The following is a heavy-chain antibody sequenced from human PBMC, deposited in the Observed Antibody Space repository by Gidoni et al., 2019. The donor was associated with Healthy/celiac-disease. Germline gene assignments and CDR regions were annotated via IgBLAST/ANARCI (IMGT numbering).Heavy chain of an antibody. Sequence: QLQLQESGPGLVKPSETLSLTCTVSGGSIRSSSYHWGWIRQPPGKGREWIGSIYYSGSTYYNPSLKSRVSISVDTSKNQFSLKLSSVTAADTAVYYCARREDGKPRFGEFQNWFDPWGQGTLVTVSS. V-gene: IGHV4-39*01. D-gene: IGHD3-10*01. CDR3: ARREDGKPRFGEFQNWFDP. CDR2: IYYSGST. J-gene: IGHJ5*02. CDR1: GGSIRSSSYH.